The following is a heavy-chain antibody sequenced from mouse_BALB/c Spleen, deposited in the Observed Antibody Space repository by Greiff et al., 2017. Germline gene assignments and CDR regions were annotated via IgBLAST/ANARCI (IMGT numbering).Heavy chain of an antibody. CDR2: ISYSGST. D-gene: IGHD2-4*01. J-gene: IGHJ3*01. CDR1: GYSITSDYA. Sequence: EVQLQESGPGLVKPSQSLSLTCTVTGYSITSDYAWNWIRQFPGNKLEWMGYISYSGSTSYNPSLKSRISITRDTSKNQFFLQLNSVTTEDTATYYCARSGDYAGFAYWGQGTLVTVSA. V-gene: IGHV3-2*02. CDR3: ARSGDYAGFAY.